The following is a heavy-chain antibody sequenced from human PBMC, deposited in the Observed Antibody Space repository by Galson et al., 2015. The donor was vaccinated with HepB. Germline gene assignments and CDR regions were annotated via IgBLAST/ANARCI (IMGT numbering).Heavy chain of an antibody. D-gene: IGHD2-15*01. CDR1: GYTFTSYG. CDR2: ISAYNGNT. J-gene: IGHJ4*02. V-gene: IGHV1-18*01. Sequence: SVKVSCKASGYTFTSYGISWVRQAPGQGLEWMGWISAYNGNTNYAQKLQGRVTMTTDTSTSTAYMELRSLRSDDTAVYYCARAPGYIVVVVAATAPFDYWGQGTLVTVSS. CDR3: ARAPGYIVVVVAATAPFDY.